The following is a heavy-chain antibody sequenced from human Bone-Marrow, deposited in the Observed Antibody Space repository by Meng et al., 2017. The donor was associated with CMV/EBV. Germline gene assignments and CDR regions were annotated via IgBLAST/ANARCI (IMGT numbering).Heavy chain of an antibody. D-gene: IGHD2-2*02. CDR2: IYYSGST. Sequence: SETLSLTCTVSGGSVSSGSYYWGWIRQPPGKGLEWIGYIYYSGSTNYNPSLKSRVTISVDTSKNQFSLKLSSVTAADTAVYYCARGGGIVVVPAAIREKEFDPWGQGTLVTVSS. CDR1: GGSVSSGSYY. CDR3: ARGGGIVVVPAAIREKEFDP. V-gene: IGHV4-61*01. J-gene: IGHJ5*02.